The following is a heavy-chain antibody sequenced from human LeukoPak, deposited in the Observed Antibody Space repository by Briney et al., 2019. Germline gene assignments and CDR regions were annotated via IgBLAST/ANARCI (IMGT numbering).Heavy chain of an antibody. J-gene: IGHJ3*02. CDR2: IIPNSGGT. CDR1: GYTFTGYY. V-gene: IGHV1-2*02. CDR3: ARELGVHAFDI. Sequence: ASVKVSCKASGYTFTGYYMHWVRQAPGQGLEWMGWIIPNSGGTNYAQKFQGRVTMTRDTSISTVYMELTRLRSGDTAVYYCARELGVHAFDIWGQGTMVTVSS. D-gene: IGHD1-26*01.